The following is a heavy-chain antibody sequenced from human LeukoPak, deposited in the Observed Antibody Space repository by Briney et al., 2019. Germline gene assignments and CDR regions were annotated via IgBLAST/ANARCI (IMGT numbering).Heavy chain of an antibody. Sequence: GGSLRLSCAASGFTFSSYSMNWVRQAPGKGLEWVSSISSSSSYIYYADSVKGRFTISRDNSKNTLYLQMNSLRAEDTAVYYCAKANCSGGSCYTDYWGQGTLVTVSS. CDR1: GFTFSSYS. V-gene: IGHV3-21*01. CDR2: ISSSSSYI. D-gene: IGHD2-15*01. CDR3: AKANCSGGSCYTDY. J-gene: IGHJ4*02.